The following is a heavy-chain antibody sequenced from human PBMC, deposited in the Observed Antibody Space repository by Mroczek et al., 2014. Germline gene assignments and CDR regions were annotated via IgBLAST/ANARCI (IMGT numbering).Heavy chain of an antibody. Sequence: QVQLVESGPGLVKPSQTLSLTCTVSGGSISSGSYYWSWIRQPAGKGLEWIGRIYTSGSTNYNPSLKSRVTMSVDTSKNQFSLKLSSVTAADTAVYYCARDSDPDYKKGYNWFDPWGQGTLVTVSS. CDR3: ARDSDPDYKKGYNWFDP. CDR2: IYTSGST. V-gene: IGHV4-61*02. J-gene: IGHJ5*02. D-gene: IGHD4-11*01. CDR1: GGSISSGSYY.